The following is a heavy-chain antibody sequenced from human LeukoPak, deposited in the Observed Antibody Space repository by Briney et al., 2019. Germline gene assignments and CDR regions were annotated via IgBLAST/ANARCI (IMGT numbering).Heavy chain of an antibody. CDR2: ISWNSGSI. CDR3: ANPDGSGRHDAFDI. V-gene: IGHV3-9*01. Sequence: GRSLRLSCAASGFTFDDYAMHWVRQAPGKGLEWVSGISWNSGSIGYADSVKGRFTISRDNAKNSLYLQMNSLRAEDTALYYCANPDGSGRHDAFDIWGQGTMVTVSS. D-gene: IGHD3-10*01. J-gene: IGHJ3*02. CDR1: GFTFDDYA.